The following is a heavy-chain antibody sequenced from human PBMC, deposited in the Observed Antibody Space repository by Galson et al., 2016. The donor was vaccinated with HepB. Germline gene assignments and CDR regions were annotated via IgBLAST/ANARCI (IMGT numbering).Heavy chain of an antibody. CDR1: GFTLNYYW. V-gene: IGHV3-74*01. Sequence: SLRLSCAGSGFTLNYYWMYWVRQAPGKGLVWVSRISSDGSSTSCADFVKGRFTISRDNAKNTLYLQTNSLRAEDTALYCCAALPMVWGQGSLVTVSS. CDR2: ISSDGSST. D-gene: IGHD2-8*01. CDR3: AALPMV. J-gene: IGHJ4*02.